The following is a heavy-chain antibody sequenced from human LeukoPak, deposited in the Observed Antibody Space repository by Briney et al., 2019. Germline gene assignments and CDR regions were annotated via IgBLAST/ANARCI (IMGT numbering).Heavy chain of an antibody. J-gene: IGHJ3*02. CDR3: ARETYYDILTGATRAFDI. D-gene: IGHD3-9*01. CDR2: IYYSGST. CDR1: GGSVSSGSYY. V-gene: IGHV4-61*01. Sequence: SETLSLTCTVSGGSVSSGSYYWSWIRQPPGKGLEWIGYIYYSGSTNYNPSLKSRVTISVDTSKNQFSLKLSSVTAADTAVYYCARETYYDILTGATRAFDIWGQGTMVTVSS.